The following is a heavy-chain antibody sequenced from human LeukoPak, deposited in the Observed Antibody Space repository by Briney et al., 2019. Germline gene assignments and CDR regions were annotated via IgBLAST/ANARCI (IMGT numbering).Heavy chain of an antibody. V-gene: IGHV1-69*13. J-gene: IGHJ4*02. CDR2: IIPIFGTA. CDR1: GYTFTSYG. CDR3: ARGLGSFHYFDY. D-gene: IGHD1-26*01. Sequence: GASVKVSCKASGYTFTSYGISWVRQAPGQGLEWMGGIIPIFGTANYAQKFQGRVTITADESTSTAYMELSSLRSEDTAVYYCARGLGSFHYFDYWGQGTLVTVSS.